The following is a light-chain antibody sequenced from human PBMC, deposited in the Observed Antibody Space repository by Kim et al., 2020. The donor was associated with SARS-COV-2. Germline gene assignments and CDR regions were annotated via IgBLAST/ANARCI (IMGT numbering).Light chain of an antibody. J-gene: IGLJ3*02. CDR2: QDN. CDR1: KLGETF. Sequence: SYELTQPPSVSVYPGQTASITCSGAKLGETFASWYQQKPGQSPVLLIYQDNKRPAGIPERFSGANSGDTATLTISGTPAMDEADYFCQAWDSNTAVFGGGTQLTVL. V-gene: IGLV3-1*01. CDR3: QAWDSNTAV.